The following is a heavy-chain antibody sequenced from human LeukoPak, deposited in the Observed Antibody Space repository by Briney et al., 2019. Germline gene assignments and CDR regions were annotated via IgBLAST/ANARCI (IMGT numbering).Heavy chain of an antibody. J-gene: IGHJ4*02. Sequence: ASVKVSCKASGYTFTSYAMHWVRQAPGQRLEWMGWINAGNGNTKYSQKFQGRVTITRDTSASTAYMELSSLRSEDTAVYYCARVSQSYSSSWYSPDYWGQGTLVTVSS. CDR2: INAGNGNT. CDR1: GYTFTSYA. CDR3: ARVSQSYSSSWYSPDY. D-gene: IGHD6-13*01. V-gene: IGHV1-3*01.